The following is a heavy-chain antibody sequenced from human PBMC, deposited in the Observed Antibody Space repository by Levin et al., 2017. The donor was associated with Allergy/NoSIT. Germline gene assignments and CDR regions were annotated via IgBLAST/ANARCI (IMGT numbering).Heavy chain of an antibody. CDR3: ASHLGGNSAY. V-gene: IGHV4-31*03. J-gene: IGHJ4*02. Sequence: PSETLSLTCTVSGGSITSGGYYWAWIRQYPGMGLEWIGYIYYSGSAYYNPSLESRVTISIDTSKSQFSLNMSSVTAADTAVYYCASHLGGNSAYWGQGTLVTVSS. D-gene: IGHD1-1*01. CDR1: GGSITSGGYY. CDR2: IYYSGSA.